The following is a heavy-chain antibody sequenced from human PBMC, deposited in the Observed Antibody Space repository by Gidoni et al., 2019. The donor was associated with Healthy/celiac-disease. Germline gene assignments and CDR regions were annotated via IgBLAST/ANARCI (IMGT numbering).Heavy chain of an antibody. V-gene: IGHV1-69*04. D-gene: IGHD3-22*01. J-gene: IGHJ3*02. CDR2: IIPILGIA. CDR3: ARDQYYDSSGYYGFAFDI. CDR1: GGTFSSYA. Sequence: QVQLVQSGAEVKKPGSSVKVSCKASGGTFSSYALSWVRQAPGQGLEWMGRIIPILGIANYAQKFQGRVTITADKSTSTAYMELSSLRSEDTAVYYCARDQYYDSSGYYGFAFDIWGQGTMVTVSS.